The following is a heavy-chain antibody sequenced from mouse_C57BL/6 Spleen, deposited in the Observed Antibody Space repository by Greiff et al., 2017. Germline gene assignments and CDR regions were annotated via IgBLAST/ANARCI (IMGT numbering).Heavy chain of an antibody. D-gene: IGHD2-4*01. CDR2: IRSKSNNYAT. CDR3: VRHGSDYAAMDY. CDR1: GFSFNTYA. V-gene: IGHV10-1*01. J-gene: IGHJ4*01. Sequence: EVKVVESGGGLVQPKGSLKLSCAASGFSFNTYAMNWVRQAPGKGLEWVARIRSKSNNYATYYADSVKDRFTISRDDSESMLYLQMNNLKTEDTAMYYCVRHGSDYAAMDYWGQGTSVTVSS.